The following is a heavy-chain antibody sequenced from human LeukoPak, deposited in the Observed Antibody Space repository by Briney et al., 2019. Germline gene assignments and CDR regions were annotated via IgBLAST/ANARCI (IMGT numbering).Heavy chain of an antibody. D-gene: IGHD2-15*01. CDR3: ARAPGWPGPSWYFDL. J-gene: IGHJ2*01. CDR1: GFTFSSYS. V-gene: IGHV3-21*01. CDR2: ISSSSYI. Sequence: AGSLRLSCAASGFTFSSYSKNWVRQAPGKGLEWLSSISSSSYIYYADSVKGRFTISRDNAKNSLYLQMNSLRAEDTAVYYCARAPGWPGPSWYFDLWGRGTLVTVSS.